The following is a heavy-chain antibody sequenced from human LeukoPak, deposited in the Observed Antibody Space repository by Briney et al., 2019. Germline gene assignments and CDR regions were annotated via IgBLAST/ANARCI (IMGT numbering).Heavy chain of an antibody. CDR3: ARGHKRYYYDSPTIDY. V-gene: IGHV4-30-2*01. CDR1: GGSISSGGYS. D-gene: IGHD3-22*01. CDR2: IYHSGST. J-gene: IGHJ4*02. Sequence: PSQTLSLTCTVSGGSISSGGYSWSWIRQPPGKGLEWIGYIYHSGSTYYNPSLKSRVTISVDRSKNQFSLKLSSVTAADTAVYYCARGHKRYYYDSPTIDYWGQGTLVTVSS.